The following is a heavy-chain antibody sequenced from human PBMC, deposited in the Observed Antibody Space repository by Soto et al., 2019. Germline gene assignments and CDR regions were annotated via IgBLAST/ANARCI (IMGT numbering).Heavy chain of an antibody. J-gene: IGHJ4*02. Sequence: QVQLVQSGAEVKKPGASVKVSCKASGYTFTGYYMHWVRQAPGQGLEWMGWINPNSGGTNYAQKFQGWVTMTRDTSISTAYMELSRLRSDDTAVYYCARDPLMITFGGGYYFDYWGQGTLVTVSS. CDR1: GYTFTGYY. CDR3: ARDPLMITFGGGYYFDY. V-gene: IGHV1-2*04. D-gene: IGHD3-16*01. CDR2: INPNSGGT.